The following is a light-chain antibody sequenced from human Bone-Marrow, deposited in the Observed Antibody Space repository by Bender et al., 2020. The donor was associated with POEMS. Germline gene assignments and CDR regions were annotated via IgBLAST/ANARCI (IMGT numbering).Light chain of an antibody. CDR2: DVS. Sequence: QSALTQPASVSGSPGQSITISCTGTNIDVGSFSSVSWYQQHPGNAPKLIIFDVSNRPSGVSDRFSGSKSGNTASLTISGLQAEDEADYYCSSYTSTTTVVVFGGGTKVTVL. J-gene: IGLJ2*01. CDR1: NIDVGSFSS. CDR3: SSYTSTTTVVV. V-gene: IGLV2-14*03.